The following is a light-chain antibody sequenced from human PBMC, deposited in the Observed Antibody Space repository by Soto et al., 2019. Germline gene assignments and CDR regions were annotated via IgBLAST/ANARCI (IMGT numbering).Light chain of an antibody. CDR1: QNVSNN. J-gene: IGKJ1*01. V-gene: IGKV3-15*01. CDR2: GAS. CDR3: QKYDNWPPWT. Sequence: EIVMTQSPATLSVSPGERATLSCRASQNVSNNLAWYQQKPGQAPRLLIYGASTRATGIPARFSGSGSGTEFTLTISSLPSEDFAVYYCQKYDNWPPWTFGQGTKVDIK.